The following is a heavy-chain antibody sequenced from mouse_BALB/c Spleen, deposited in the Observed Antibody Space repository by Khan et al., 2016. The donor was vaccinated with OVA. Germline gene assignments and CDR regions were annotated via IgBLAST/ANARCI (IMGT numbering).Heavy chain of an antibody. V-gene: IGHV5-6*01. D-gene: IGHD2-4*01. CDR3: ARRYDYDFNGFAY. J-gene: IGHJ3*01. CDR2: ISSGGSYT. CDR1: GFTFSSYG. Sequence: EVELVESGGDLVKPGGSLKLSCAASGFTFSSYGMSWVRQTPDKRLEWAATISSGGSYTYYPDSVKGRFTISRENAKNTLYLQMSSLKSEDTATYYCARRYDYDFNGFAYWGQGTLVTVSA.